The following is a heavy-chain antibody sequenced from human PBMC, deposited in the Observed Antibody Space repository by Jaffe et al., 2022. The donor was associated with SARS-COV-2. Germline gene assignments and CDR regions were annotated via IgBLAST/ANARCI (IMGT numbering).Heavy chain of an antibody. J-gene: IGHJ5*02. CDR3: ARGGGVIVVVTAIRAAFDP. V-gene: IGHV4-34*01. CDR2: INHSGST. CDR1: GGSFSGYY. D-gene: IGHD2-21*02. Sequence: QVQLQQWGAGLLKPSETLSLTCAVYGGSFSGYYWSWIRQPPGKGLEWIGEINHSGSTNYNPSLKSRVTISVDTSKNQFSLKLSSVTAADTAVYYCARGGGVIVVVTAIRAAFDPWGQGTLVTVSS.